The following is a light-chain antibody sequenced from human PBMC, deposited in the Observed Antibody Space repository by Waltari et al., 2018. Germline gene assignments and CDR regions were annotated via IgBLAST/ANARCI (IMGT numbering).Light chain of an antibody. CDR3: SSYTGSSTWV. CDR2: DVS. J-gene: IGLJ3*02. CDR1: SSDIGGYNY. Sequence: QSALTQPASVSGSPGQSITISCPGTSSDIGGYNYVSWYQQHVGKAPKLMIYDVSKRPSGVSDRFSGAKSGNTASLTISGLQAEDEADYYCSSYTGSSTWVFGGGTKLTVL. V-gene: IGLV2-14*01.